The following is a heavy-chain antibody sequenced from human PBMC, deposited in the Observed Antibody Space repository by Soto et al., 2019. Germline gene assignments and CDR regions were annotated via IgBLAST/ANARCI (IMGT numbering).Heavy chain of an antibody. D-gene: IGHD2-2*01. V-gene: IGHV5-10-1*01. CDR2: IDPSDSYT. CDR3: ARHGAVVSAAVYGMDV. Sequence: GESLQSSCKGSGYSFTSYWISWVRQMPGKGLEWMGRIDPSDSYTNYSPSFQGHVTISADKSISTAYLQWSSLKASDTAMYYCARHGAVVSAAVYGMDVWGQGTTVTVSS. J-gene: IGHJ6*02. CDR1: GYSFTSYW.